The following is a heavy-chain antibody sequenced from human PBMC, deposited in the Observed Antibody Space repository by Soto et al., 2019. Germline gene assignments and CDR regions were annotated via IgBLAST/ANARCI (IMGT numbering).Heavy chain of an antibody. D-gene: IGHD6-13*01. CDR2: INPNSGGT. CDR1: GYTFTGYY. CDR3: ARGKARIAAAGTSDFDY. V-gene: IGHV1-2*04. J-gene: IGHJ4*02. Sequence: QVQLVQSGAEVKKPGASVKVSCKASGYTFTGYYMHWVRQAPGQGLEGMGWINPNSGGTNYAQKFQGWVTMTRDTSISTAYMELSRLRSDDTAVYYCARGKARIAAAGTSDFDYWGQGTLVTVSS.